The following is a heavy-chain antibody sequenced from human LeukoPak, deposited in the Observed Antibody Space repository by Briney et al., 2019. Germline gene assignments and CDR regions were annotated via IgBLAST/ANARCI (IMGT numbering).Heavy chain of an antibody. Sequence: PGGSLRLSCAASGFTFSSYSMNWVRQAPGKGLEWVSSISSSSSYIYYADSVKGRFTISRDNAKNSLYLQMNSLRAEDTAVYYCAREESGSYVWEDAFDIWGQGTMVTVSS. J-gene: IGHJ3*02. CDR2: ISSSSSYI. V-gene: IGHV3-21*01. CDR1: GFTFSSYS. CDR3: AREESGSYVWEDAFDI. D-gene: IGHD1-26*01.